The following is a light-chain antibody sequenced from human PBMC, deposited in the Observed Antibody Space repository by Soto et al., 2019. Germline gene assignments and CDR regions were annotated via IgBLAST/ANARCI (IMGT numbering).Light chain of an antibody. J-gene: IGKJ1*01. CDR2: VAS. CDR1: QSFSNTY. Sequence: EVVLSQSPCTLSLSPGERATLSCRTSQSFSNTYLAWYQQKPGQAPRLLINVASNRATGIPDRFSGSGSGTDFTLTISRLEHEDFAVYYWQQYGSSGTFGQGTKVAIK. V-gene: IGKV3-20*01. CDR3: QQYGSSGT.